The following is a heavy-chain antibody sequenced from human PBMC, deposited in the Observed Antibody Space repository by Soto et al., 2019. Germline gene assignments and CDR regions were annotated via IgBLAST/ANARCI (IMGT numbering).Heavy chain of an antibody. J-gene: IGHJ6*03. CDR2: IKQDGSEK. CDR3: ASPSYLLYYYMDV. V-gene: IGHV3-7*01. CDR1: GFTFSSYW. Sequence: PGGSLRLSCAASGFTFSSYWMSWVRQAPGKGLEWVANIKQDGSEKYYVDSVRGRFTISRDNAKNSLYLQMNSLRAEDTAVYYCASPSYLLYYYMDVWGKGTTVTVSS. D-gene: IGHD1-26*01.